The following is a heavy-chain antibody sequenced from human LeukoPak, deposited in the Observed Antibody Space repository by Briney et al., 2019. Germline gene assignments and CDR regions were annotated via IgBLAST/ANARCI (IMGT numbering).Heavy chain of an antibody. J-gene: IGHJ6*02. CDR3: ARDIHGSGSYYKSRAVDV. V-gene: IGHV3-30*04. Sequence: GRSLRLSCAASGFTFSSYAMHWVRQAPGKGLEWVAVISYDGSNKYYADSVKGRFTISRDNSKNTLYLQMNSLRAEDTAVYYCARDIHGSGSYYKSRAVDVWGQGTTVTVSS. CDR1: GFTFSSYA. D-gene: IGHD3-10*01. CDR2: ISYDGSNK.